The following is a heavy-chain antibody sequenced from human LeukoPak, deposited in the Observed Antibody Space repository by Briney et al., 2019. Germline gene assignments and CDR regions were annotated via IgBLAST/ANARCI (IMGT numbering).Heavy chain of an antibody. D-gene: IGHD5-24*01. CDR1: GYTFTGYY. J-gene: IGHJ4*02. CDR2: INPNSGGT. CDR3: AREAHYPHMATHLITLDS. V-gene: IGHV1-2*02. Sequence: ASVKVSCKASGYTFTGYYMHWVRQAPGQGLEWMGWINPNSGGTNYAQKFQGRVTMTRDTSISTAYMELNSLRAEDTALYYCAREAHYPHMATHLITLDSWGQGTLVTVSS.